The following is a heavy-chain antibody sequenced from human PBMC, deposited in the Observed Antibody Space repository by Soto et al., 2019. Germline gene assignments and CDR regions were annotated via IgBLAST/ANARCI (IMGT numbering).Heavy chain of an antibody. V-gene: IGHV1-8*01. CDR2: MNPNSGNT. CDR3: ARGQSPFAYDDYVSNSWFDP. Sequence: QVQLVQSGAEVKKPGASVKVSCKASGYTFTSYDINWVRQATGQGLEWMGWMNPNSGNTGYAQKFQGRVTMTRNTSISTAYMELSSLRSEDTAVYYCARGQSPFAYDDYVSNSWFDPWGQGTLVTVSS. J-gene: IGHJ5*02. CDR1: GYTFTSYD. D-gene: IGHD4-17*01.